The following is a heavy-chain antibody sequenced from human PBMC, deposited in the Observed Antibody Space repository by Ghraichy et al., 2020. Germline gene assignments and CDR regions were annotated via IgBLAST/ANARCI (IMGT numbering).Heavy chain of an antibody. CDR3: ARELPPHCYYAVDV. J-gene: IGHJ6*02. CDR1: GVSVTSYY. Sequence: SETLSLTCTVSGVSVTSYYWSWIRQCPGKGLEYIGNIFNKGSTNYNPSLKSRVTISLDTSTNQFSLKLSSVTAADTALYYCARELPPHCYYAVDVWGQGTTVTVSS. V-gene: IGHV4-59*02. CDR2: IFNKGST.